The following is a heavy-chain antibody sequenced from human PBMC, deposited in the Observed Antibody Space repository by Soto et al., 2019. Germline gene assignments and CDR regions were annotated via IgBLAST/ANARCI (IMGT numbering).Heavy chain of an antibody. J-gene: IGHJ4*02. V-gene: IGHV3-30*18. CDR1: GFTFSRYW. Sequence: GGSLRLSCAASGFTFSRYWMHWVRQAPGKGLEWVAVISYDGSNKYYADSVKGRFTISRDNSKNTLYLQMNSLRAEDTAVYYCANTVTTNHYFDYWGQGTLVTVSS. CDR3: ANTVTTNHYFDY. CDR2: ISYDGSNK. D-gene: IGHD4-4*01.